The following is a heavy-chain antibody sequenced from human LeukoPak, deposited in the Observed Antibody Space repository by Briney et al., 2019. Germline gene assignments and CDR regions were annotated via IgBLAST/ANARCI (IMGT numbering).Heavy chain of an antibody. D-gene: IGHD1-26*01. V-gene: IGHV1-69*04. CDR2: IIPILGIA. CDR3: ASGTNWFDP. J-gene: IGHJ5*02. CDR1: GGTFSSYA. Sequence: GSSVKVPCKASGGTFSSYAISWVRQAPGQGLEWMGRIIPILGIANYAQKFQGRVTITADKSTSTAYMELSSLRSEDTAVYYCASGTNWFDPWGPGTLVTVSS.